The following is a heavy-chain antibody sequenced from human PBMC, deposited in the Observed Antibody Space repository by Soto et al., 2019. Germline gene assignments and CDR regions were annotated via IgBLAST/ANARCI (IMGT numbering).Heavy chain of an antibody. Sequence: QIQMVQSGGEVKKPGASVKVSCKASGYAFSSYGISWVRQAPGQGPEWMGWISAYDGDRNYGQDFQGRLTMTTDTXXSTAYMQLRSLRSDDTAVYYCVRDCLHYDVSTGSYSDCFDPWGQGTLVTVSS. CDR1: GYAFSSYG. CDR2: ISAYDGDR. V-gene: IGHV1-18*01. D-gene: IGHD3-9*01. J-gene: IGHJ5*02. CDR3: VRDCLHYDVSTGSYSDCFDP.